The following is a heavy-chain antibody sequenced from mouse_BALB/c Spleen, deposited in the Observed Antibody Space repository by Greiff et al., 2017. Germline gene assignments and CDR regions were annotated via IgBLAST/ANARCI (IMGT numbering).Heavy chain of an antibody. CDR2: INPSSGYT. V-gene: IGHV1-4*02. CDR3: AGWGFDY. CDR1: GYTFTSYT. Sequence: QVQLKQSAAELARPGASVKMSCKASGYTFTSYTMHWVKQRPGQGLEWIGYINPSSGYTEYNQKFKDKTTLTADKSSSTAYMQLSSLTSEDSAVYDCAGWGFDYWGQGTTLTVSS. J-gene: IGHJ2*01.